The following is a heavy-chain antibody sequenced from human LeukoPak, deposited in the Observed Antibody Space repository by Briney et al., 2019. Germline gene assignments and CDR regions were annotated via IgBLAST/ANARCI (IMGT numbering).Heavy chain of an antibody. Sequence: PGESLRLSCAASGFTFSSYAMSWVRQAPGKGLEWVSAISGSGGSTYYADSVKGRFTISRDNSKNTLYLQMNSLRAEDTAVYYCAKDSRGNGASDYWGQGTLVTVSS. CDR3: AKDSRGNGASDY. D-gene: IGHD3-10*01. CDR1: GFTFSSYA. J-gene: IGHJ4*02. CDR2: ISGSGGST. V-gene: IGHV3-23*01.